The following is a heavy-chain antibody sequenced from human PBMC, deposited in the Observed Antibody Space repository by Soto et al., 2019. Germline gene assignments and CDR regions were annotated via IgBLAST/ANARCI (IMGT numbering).Heavy chain of an antibody. CDR3: ARGGHIAVVSDSFYS. J-gene: IGHJ4*02. CDR1: GYPFNTYY. CDR2: IHPSGGGS. D-gene: IGHD2-21*01. V-gene: IGHV1-46*02. Sequence: AASVKVSCKSSGYPFNTYYLHWVRQAPGRGLEWMGMIHPSGGGSTYAQKFLGRVTMTMDSSTSTVFMELTSLRSADTAVYYCARGGHIAVVSDSFYSWGQGTLVIVSS.